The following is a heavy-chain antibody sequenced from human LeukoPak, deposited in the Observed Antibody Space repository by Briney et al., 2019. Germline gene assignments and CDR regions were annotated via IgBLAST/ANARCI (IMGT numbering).Heavy chain of an antibody. CDR3: ARAVGTVAYNFDY. Sequence: SVKISCKASEGIFNNYATSCVRQAPGQGLERMGGIIPIFGTANYAQKFQGRVTITADESTSTAYMELSSLRSEDTAVYYCARAVGTVAYNFDYWGQGTLVTVSS. CDR1: EGIFNNYA. D-gene: IGHD4-23*01. CDR2: IIPIFGTA. V-gene: IGHV1-69*13. J-gene: IGHJ4*02.